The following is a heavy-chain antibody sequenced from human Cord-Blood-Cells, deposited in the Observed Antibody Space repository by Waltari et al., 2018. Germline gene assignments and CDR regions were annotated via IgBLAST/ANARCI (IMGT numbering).Heavy chain of an antibody. CDR2: ISGSGGST. V-gene: IGHV3-23*01. J-gene: IGHJ3*02. CDR3: ARKYCSSTSCYDAFDI. Sequence: EVQLLESGGGLVQPGGSLRLSCAASGFTFRSYAMSWVRQAPGKGLEWVSAISGSGGSTYYADSVKGRFTISRDNSKNTLYLQMNSLRAEDTAVYYCARKYCSSTSCYDAFDIWGQGTMVTVSS. D-gene: IGHD2-2*01. CDR1: GFTFRSYA.